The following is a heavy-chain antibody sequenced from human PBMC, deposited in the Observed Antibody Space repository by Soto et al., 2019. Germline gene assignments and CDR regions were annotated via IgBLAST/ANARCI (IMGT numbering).Heavy chain of an antibody. J-gene: IGHJ5*02. CDR1: RFTFSIYW. D-gene: IGHD3-16*02. CDR2: IKPDGSEK. V-gene: IGHV3-7*01. Sequence: GGSLRLSCAASRFTFSIYWMSWVRQAPGKGLEWVANIKPDGSEKYYVDSVKGRFTISRDNAKNSLYLQMNSLRAEDTAVYYCVRRGSYRPNWFDPWGQGTLVTVSS. CDR3: VRRGSYRPNWFDP.